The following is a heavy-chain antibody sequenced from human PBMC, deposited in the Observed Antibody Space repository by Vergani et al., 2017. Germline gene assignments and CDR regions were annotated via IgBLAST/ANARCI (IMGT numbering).Heavy chain of an antibody. CDR2: IDRTGRT. J-gene: IGHJ3*01. D-gene: IGHD2-2*01. CDR1: GYSISSGYF. CDR3: ARDSMSPAEIDPKNAFHV. Sequence: QVQLQESGPRLVKPSETLSLICSVSGYSISSGYFWGWIRQSPGKGLEWLGTIDRTGRTHLSPSLKSRLTISVDTTNNQFSLRLTSATAADTAVYFCARDSMSPAEIDPKNAFHVWGQGTRVSVTS. V-gene: IGHV4-38-2*02.